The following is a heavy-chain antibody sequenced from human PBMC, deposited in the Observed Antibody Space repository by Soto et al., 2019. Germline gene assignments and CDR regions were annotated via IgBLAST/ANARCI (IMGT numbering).Heavy chain of an antibody. V-gene: IGHV1-2*02. CDR3: AKDRVRTPNGAYSFDV. D-gene: IGHD3-16*01. CDR1: GYAFGAYY. CDR2: INPHGGGA. J-gene: IGHJ3*01. Sequence: QVQLVQSGAEVKKPGASVKVSCKASGYAFGAYYIYWVRQAPGQGLEWMGYINPHGGGARYVQEFRDRLTITTETHKETAYMELRSLTSDDTAIYYCAKDRVRTPNGAYSFDVWGQGTSVTVS.